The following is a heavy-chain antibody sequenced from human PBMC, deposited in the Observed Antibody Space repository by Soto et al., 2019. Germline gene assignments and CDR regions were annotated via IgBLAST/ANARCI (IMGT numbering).Heavy chain of an antibody. D-gene: IGHD3-10*01. CDR2: INDSGST. CDR3: ARAPNRSLLLSYYYGMDV. Sequence: QVQLQQWGAGLLKPSETLSLTCAVYGGSFSGYYWSWIRQPPGKGLYWIGEINDSGSTNYNPSLKSRLTISVYTSKNQFSLKLSSVTAADTAVYYCARAPNRSLLLSYYYGMDVWGQGTTVTVSS. J-gene: IGHJ6*02. V-gene: IGHV4-34*01. CDR1: GGSFSGYY.